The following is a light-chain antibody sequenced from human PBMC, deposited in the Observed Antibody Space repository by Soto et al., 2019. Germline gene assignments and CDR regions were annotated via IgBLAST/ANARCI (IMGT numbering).Light chain of an antibody. V-gene: IGKV3-20*01. Sequence: VLTQSPGTLSLSPGDRATLSCGASQSVTSKLAWYQQKPGQAPRLLISGASTRATSFPARFSGSGSGTDFTLTISRLEPEDFVVYYCQQYGSSPPLTFGGGTKVDIK. CDR1: QSVTSK. CDR3: QQYGSSPPLT. J-gene: IGKJ4*01. CDR2: GAS.